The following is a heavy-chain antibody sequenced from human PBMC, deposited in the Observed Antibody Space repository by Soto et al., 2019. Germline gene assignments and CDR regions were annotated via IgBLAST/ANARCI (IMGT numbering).Heavy chain of an antibody. CDR2: ISYDGSNK. Sequence: EWSLRLSCAASGFTFSSYAMHLVREAPGKGLEWVALISYDGSNKYYADSVRGRFTISRDNSKNTLYLQMKSLRAEDTAVYYCASDQDILTGYYSGSFYYGMEVYGEGTKVTVCS. CDR3: ASDQDILTGYYSGSFYYGMEV. D-gene: IGHD3-9*01. J-gene: IGHJ6*04. V-gene: IGHV3-30-3*01. CDR1: GFTFSSYA.